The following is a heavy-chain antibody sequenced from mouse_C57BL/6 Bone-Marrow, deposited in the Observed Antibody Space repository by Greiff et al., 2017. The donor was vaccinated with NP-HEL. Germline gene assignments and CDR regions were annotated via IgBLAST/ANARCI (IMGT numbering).Heavy chain of an antibody. CDR3: ARSGSSCAMDY. J-gene: IGHJ4*01. CDR2: IYPRDGST. D-gene: IGHD1-1*01. CDR1: GYTFTSYD. Sequence: QVQLQQSGPELVKPGASVKLSCKASGYTFTSYDINWVKQRPGQGLEWIGWIYPRDGSTRYNEKFKGKATLTVDTSSSTAYMELHSLTSEDSAVYFCARSGSSCAMDYWGQGTSVTVSS. V-gene: IGHV1-85*01.